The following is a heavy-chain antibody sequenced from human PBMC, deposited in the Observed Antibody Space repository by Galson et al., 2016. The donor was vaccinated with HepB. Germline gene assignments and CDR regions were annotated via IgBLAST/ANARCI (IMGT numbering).Heavy chain of an antibody. CDR2: ISCSGSDM. CDR1: GFSLSAYY. D-gene: IGHD1-1*01. Sequence: SLRLSCAASGFSLSAYYMTWIRRTPGKGLEWVSYISCSGSDMNYIDSVKGRFTISRDNAKNSLYLQMNSLRAEDTGIYYCARDPDTTGPLDIWGQGTVVIVSS. V-gene: IGHV3-11*05. CDR3: ARDPDTTGPLDI. J-gene: IGHJ3*02.